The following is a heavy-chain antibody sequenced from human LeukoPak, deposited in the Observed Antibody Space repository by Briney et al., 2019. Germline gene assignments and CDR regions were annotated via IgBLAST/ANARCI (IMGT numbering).Heavy chain of an antibody. Sequence: SETLSLTCTVSGGSISSGSYYWSWIRQPAGKGLEWIGLVYTSGRTIYNPSLKSRVTISVDTSKSQVSLKLNSVTAADTAVYYCARTIPTACTNWFDPWGQGTLVTVSS. D-gene: IGHD2-2*01. CDR2: VYTSGRT. J-gene: IGHJ5*02. V-gene: IGHV4-61*02. CDR3: ARTIPTACTNWFDP. CDR1: GGSISSGSYY.